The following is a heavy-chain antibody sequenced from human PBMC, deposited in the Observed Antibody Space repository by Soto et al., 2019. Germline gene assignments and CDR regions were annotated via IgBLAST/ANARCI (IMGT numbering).Heavy chain of an antibody. V-gene: IGHV1-69*13. Sequence: SVKVSRKACAGTFRSYALSWVRQAPGQGLEWMGGVIPIFGTANYAQKFQGRVTITADESTSTAYMELSSLRSEDTAVYYCASCRAARFYFHYWGPGTLVTVSS. CDR2: VIPIFGTA. CDR1: AGTFRSYA. J-gene: IGHJ4*02. D-gene: IGHD6-6*01. CDR3: ASCRAARFYFHY.